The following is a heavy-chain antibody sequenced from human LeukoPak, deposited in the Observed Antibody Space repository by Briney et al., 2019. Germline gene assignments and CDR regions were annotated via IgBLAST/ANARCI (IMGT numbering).Heavy chain of an antibody. CDR2: IYYSGST. CDR3: AREGEDGYNYWPGYFDY. V-gene: IGHV4-59*01. D-gene: IGHD5-24*01. CDR1: GGSISSYY. Sequence: PSETLSLTCTVSGGSISSYYWSWIRQPPGKGLEWIGHIYYSGSTNYNPSLKSRVTISVDTSKNQFSLKLSSVTAADTAVYYCAREGEDGYNYWPGYFDYWGQGTLVTVSS. J-gene: IGHJ4*02.